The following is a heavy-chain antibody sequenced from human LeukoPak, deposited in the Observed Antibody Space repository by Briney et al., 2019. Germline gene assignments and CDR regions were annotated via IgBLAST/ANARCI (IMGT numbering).Heavy chain of an antibody. D-gene: IGHD3-10*01. Sequence: GGSLRLSCAASGFTFDDYSLHWVRQVPGKGLEWISLISWDGGTTYSADSVKGRFTISRDNSKNSLYLQMNSLRAEDTALYYCAKGPSFKDYYYSYMDVWGKGTTVTVSS. CDR2: ISWDGGTT. CDR1: GFTFDDYS. J-gene: IGHJ6*03. V-gene: IGHV3-43*01. CDR3: AKGPSFKDYYYSYMDV.